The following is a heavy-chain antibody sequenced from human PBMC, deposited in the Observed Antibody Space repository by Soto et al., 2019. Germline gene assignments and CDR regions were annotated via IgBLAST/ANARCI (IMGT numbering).Heavy chain of an antibody. Sequence: ASVKVSCKVSGYTLTELSMHWVRQAPGKGLEWMGGFDPEDGETIYAQKFQGRVTMTEDTSTDTAYMELSSLRSEDTAVYYCANEKHTLLRYFDWLNFDYWGQGTLVNVSS. V-gene: IGHV1-24*01. CDR3: ANEKHTLLRYFDWLNFDY. CDR2: FDPEDGET. J-gene: IGHJ4*02. D-gene: IGHD3-9*01. CDR1: GYTLTELS.